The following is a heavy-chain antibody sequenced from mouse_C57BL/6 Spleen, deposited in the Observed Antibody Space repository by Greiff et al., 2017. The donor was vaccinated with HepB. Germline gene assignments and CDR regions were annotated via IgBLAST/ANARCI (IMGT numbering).Heavy chain of an antibody. CDR2: INYDGSST. J-gene: IGHJ4*01. CDR3: ARDTPYAMDY. Sequence: VQLKESEGGLVQPGRSMKLSCTASGFTFSDYYMAWVRQVPEKGLEWVANINYDGSSTYYLDSLKSRFIISRDNAKNILYLQMSSLKSEDTATYYCARDTPYAMDYWGQGTSVTVSS. V-gene: IGHV5-16*01. CDR1: GFTFSDYY.